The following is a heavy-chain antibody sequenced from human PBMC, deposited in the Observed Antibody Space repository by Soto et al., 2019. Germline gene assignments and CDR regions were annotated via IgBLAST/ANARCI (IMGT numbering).Heavy chain of an antibody. CDR1: GFTLSGSA. CDR2: IRSKANSYAT. CDR3: TGIIAAAGSTPVY. Sequence: PGGSLRLSCAASGFTLSGSAMHWVRQASGKGLEWVGRIRSKANSYATAYAASVKGRFTISRDDSKNTAYLQMNSLKTEDTAVYYCTGIIAAAGSTPVYWGQGTLVTVSS. J-gene: IGHJ4*02. D-gene: IGHD6-13*01. V-gene: IGHV3-73*01.